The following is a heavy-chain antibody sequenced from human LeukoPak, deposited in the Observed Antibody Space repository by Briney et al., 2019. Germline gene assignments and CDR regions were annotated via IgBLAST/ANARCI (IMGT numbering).Heavy chain of an antibody. CDR1: GFTFSSYA. CDR2: ISYDGSNK. Sequence: GGSLRLSCAASGFTFSSYAMHWVRQAPGKGLEWVAVISYDGSNKYYADSVKGRFTISRDNSKNTLYLQINSLRAEDTAVYYCARGNDYVNWFDPWGQGTLVTVSS. CDR3: ARGNDYVNWFDP. J-gene: IGHJ5*02. V-gene: IGHV3-30-3*01. D-gene: IGHD4-17*01.